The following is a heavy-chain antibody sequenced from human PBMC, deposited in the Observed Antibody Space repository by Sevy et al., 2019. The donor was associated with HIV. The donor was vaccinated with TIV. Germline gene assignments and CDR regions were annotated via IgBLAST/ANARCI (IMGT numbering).Heavy chain of an antibody. D-gene: IGHD2-15*01. CDR1: GYSFTSYW. CDR3: ARWGDCSGGSCFSETWFDP. V-gene: IGHV5-10-1*01. Sequence: GESLKISCQTSGYSFTSYWITWVRQMPGKGLEWMGRIDPSDFYSNYSPSFRGHIILSVDKSISTAYLEWGSLKASDTAIYYGARWGDCSGGSCFSETWFDPWGQGTLVTVSS. J-gene: IGHJ5*02. CDR2: IDPSDFYS.